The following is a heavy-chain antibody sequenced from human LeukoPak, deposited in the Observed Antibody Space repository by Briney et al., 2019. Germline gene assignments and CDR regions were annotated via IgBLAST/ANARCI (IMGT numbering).Heavy chain of an antibody. J-gene: IGHJ4*02. Sequence: GGSLRLSCAASGFTFGDYYMSWIRQAPGKGLEWVSYITNSGSTRYYADSVKGRFTISRDNAKNSLYLQMNSLRAEDTAVYYCARGPPIVGATTGYWGQGTLVTVSS. V-gene: IGHV3-11*04. CDR3: ARGPPIVGATTGY. CDR1: GFTFGDYY. CDR2: ITNSGSTR. D-gene: IGHD1-26*01.